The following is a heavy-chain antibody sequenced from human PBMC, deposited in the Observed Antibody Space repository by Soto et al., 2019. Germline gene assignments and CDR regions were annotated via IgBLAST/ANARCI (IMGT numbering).Heavy chain of an antibody. CDR1: GGSFSGYY. CDR2: INHSGST. Sequence: SETLSLTCAVYGGSFSGYYWSWIRQPPGKGLEWIGEINHSGSTNYNPSLKSRVTISVDTSKNQFSLKLSSVTAADTAVYYCARVTPEGYCSGGSCLLGPEDAFDIWGQGTMVTVSS. J-gene: IGHJ3*02. D-gene: IGHD2-15*01. CDR3: ARVTPEGYCSGGSCLLGPEDAFDI. V-gene: IGHV4-34*01.